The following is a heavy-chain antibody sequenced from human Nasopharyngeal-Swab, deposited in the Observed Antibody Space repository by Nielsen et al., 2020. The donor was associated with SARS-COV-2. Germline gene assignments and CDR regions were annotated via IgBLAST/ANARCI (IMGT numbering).Heavy chain of an antibody. CDR2: ISATGRPL. D-gene: IGHD5-18*01. J-gene: IGHJ4*02. CDR3: ARDPDTSLKVDV. Sequence: GESLKISCAASGFTFSDHQMSWIRQDSGKRPEWIAFISATGRPLYYADSVKGRFTISRDNAKDSLYLQMNSLRAEDTAVYYCARDPDTSLKVDVWGQGTLVTVSS. CDR1: GFTFSDHQ. V-gene: IGHV3-11*01.